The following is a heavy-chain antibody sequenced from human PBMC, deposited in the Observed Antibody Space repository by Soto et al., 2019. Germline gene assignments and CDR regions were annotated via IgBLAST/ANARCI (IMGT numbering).Heavy chain of an antibody. CDR1: GYTFTGYY. CDR3: AKGKSSNYVSHAFDV. J-gene: IGHJ3*01. Sequence: SCKASGYTFTGYYMHWVRQAPGKGLEWVSGISGGGGSIHYVDSVKGRFTISRDNSKNTLYLQMDSLRGEDTAVYYCAKGKSSNYVSHAFDVWGQGTMVTVSS. CDR2: ISGGGGSI. D-gene: IGHD3-10*02. V-gene: IGHV3-23*01.